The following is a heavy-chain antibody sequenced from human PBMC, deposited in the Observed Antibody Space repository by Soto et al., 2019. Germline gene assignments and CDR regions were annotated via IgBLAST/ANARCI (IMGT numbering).Heavy chain of an antibody. CDR3: TTGTVANP. D-gene: IGHD4-4*01. V-gene: IGHV3-15*01. J-gene: IGHJ5*02. CDR2: IKSKTDGGTT. CDR1: GFTFRNPW. Sequence: EVQLVESGGGLVKPGGSLRLSCAASGFTFRNPWMSWVRQAPGKGLEWVGRIKSKTDGGTTEYAAPVKGRFTISRDNSINTLYLQMNSLKTEDTAVYYCTTGTVANPWGQGTLVTVSS.